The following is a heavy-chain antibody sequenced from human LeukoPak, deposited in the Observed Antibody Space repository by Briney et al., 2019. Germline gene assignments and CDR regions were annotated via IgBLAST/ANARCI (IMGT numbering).Heavy chain of an antibody. J-gene: IGHJ4*02. V-gene: IGHV3-30-3*01. D-gene: IGHD3-22*01. CDR2: ISYDGSNK. CDR3: ARGQLYYGSSGPGGVYYFDY. Sequence: GRSLRLSCAASGFTFSSYAMHWVRQAPGKGLEWVAVISYDGSNKYYADSVKGRFTISRDNSKNTLYLQMNSLRAEDTAVYYCARGQLYYGSSGPGGVYYFDYWGQGTLVTVSS. CDR1: GFTFSSYA.